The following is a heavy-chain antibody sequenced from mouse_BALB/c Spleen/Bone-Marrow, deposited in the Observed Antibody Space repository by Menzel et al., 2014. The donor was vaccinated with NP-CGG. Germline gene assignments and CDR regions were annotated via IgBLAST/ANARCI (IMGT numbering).Heavy chain of an antibody. Sequence: EVQGVESGAELVKPGASVKLSCTASGFNIKDTYMHWVKRRPEQGLEWIGRIDPANGNTKYDPKFQGKATITADTSSNTAYLQLSSLTSEDTAVYYCASYYRYDRRFAYWGQGTLVTVSA. D-gene: IGHD2-14*01. J-gene: IGHJ3*01. CDR3: ASYYRYDRRFAY. CDR1: GFNIKDTY. CDR2: IDPANGNT. V-gene: IGHV14-3*02.